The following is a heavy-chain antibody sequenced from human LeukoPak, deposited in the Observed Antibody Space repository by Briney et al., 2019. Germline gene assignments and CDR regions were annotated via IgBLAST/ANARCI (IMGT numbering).Heavy chain of an antibody. V-gene: IGHV3-30*01. Sequence: GGSLRLSCAASGFTFSTYAVHWVRQAPGKGLEWVALMSYDGRNKYYADSVKGRFTISRDNSKNTLYLQMNSLRADDTALYYCARTPYDTSGYPDYWGQGILVTVSS. CDR3: ARTPYDTSGYPDY. CDR2: MSYDGRNK. D-gene: IGHD3-22*01. CDR1: GFTFSTYA. J-gene: IGHJ4*02.